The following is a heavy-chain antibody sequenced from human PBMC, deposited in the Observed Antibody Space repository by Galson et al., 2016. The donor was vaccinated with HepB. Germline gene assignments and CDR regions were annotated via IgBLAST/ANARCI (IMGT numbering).Heavy chain of an antibody. V-gene: IGHV3-30*04. Sequence: SLRLSCAASGFTFSDYAMHWVRQAPGKGLEWVAVISYDGSNKYYADSVEGRFTISRDNSKNTLYLQMNSLRVEDTAVYFCARDLARLTMLVDFWGQGTLVTVSS. CDR2: ISYDGSNK. D-gene: IGHD3-22*01. CDR3: ARDLARLTMLVDF. J-gene: IGHJ4*02. CDR1: GFTFSDYA.